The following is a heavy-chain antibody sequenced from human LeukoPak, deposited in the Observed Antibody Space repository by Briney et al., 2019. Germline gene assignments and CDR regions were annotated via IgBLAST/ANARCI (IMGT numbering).Heavy chain of an antibody. D-gene: IGHD5/OR15-5a*01. CDR3: AKDHEWGLRFSAHDAFDI. CDR2: ISGSGGST. J-gene: IGHJ3*02. Sequence: GGSLRLSCAASGFTFSSYAMSWVRQAPGKGLEWVSAISGSGGSTYYADSVKGRFTISRDNSKNTLYLQMNSLRAEDTAVYYCAKDHEWGLRFSAHDAFDIWGQGAMVTVSS. V-gene: IGHV3-23*01. CDR1: GFTFSSYA.